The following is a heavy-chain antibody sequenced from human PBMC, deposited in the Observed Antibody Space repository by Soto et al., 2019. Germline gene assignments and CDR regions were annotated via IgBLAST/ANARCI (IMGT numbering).Heavy chain of an antibody. CDR3: ARGRYGDY. J-gene: IGHJ4*02. CDR1: GYAFTTYG. V-gene: IGHV1-18*01. D-gene: IGHD1-1*01. CDR2: ISAHNGNT. Sequence: QVHLVQSGAEVKKPGASVKVSCKGSGYAFTTYGITWVRQAPGQGLEWMGWISAHNGNTNYAQKLQGRVTVPRATSPSTAYRELRSLRSDDTAVYYCARGRYGDYWGQGALVTVSS.